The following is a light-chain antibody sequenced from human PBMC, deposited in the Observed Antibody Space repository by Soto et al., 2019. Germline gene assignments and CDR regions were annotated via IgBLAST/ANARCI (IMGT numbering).Light chain of an antibody. J-gene: IGKJ1*01. CDR2: GAS. CDR3: QQYGRSHWT. Sequence: EIVLTRSPDSLSLSPGDRATLSCRASQSISSTYLAWYQQKPGQAPRLLIYGASSRATGIPDRFSGSGSGTDFTLTISRLEPEDFAVYYCQQYGRSHWTFGQGTKV. V-gene: IGKV3-20*01. CDR1: QSISSTY.